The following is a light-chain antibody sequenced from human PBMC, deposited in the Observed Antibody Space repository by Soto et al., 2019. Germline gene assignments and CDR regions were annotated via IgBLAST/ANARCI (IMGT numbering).Light chain of an antibody. Sequence: EIALKQSPATLSLSPGERATLSCRASQSVSSFLSWYQQKPGQAPRLLIYDASHRATGIPARFSGSGSGTDFTLTISSLEPEDFAGYYCQQRSNWPKTFGQGTKVDI. CDR3: QQRSNWPKT. CDR1: QSVSSF. J-gene: IGKJ1*01. CDR2: DAS. V-gene: IGKV3-11*01.